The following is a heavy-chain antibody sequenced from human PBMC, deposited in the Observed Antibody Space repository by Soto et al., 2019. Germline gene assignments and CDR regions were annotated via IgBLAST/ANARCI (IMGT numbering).Heavy chain of an antibody. V-gene: IGHV1-2*02. J-gene: IGHJ3*02. CDR3: ARDSSSSSGAFDI. CDR2: INPNSGGT. Sequence: ASVKVSCKASGYTFTAYYIHWVRQAPGQGLEWMGWINPNSGGTNYAQKFQGRVTMTRDTSISTAYMELSRLRSDDTAVYYCARDSSSSSGAFDIWGQGTMVTVSS. D-gene: IGHD6-6*01. CDR1: GYTFTAYY.